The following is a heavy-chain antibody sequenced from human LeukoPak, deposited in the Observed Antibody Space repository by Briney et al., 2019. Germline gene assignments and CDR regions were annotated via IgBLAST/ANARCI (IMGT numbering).Heavy chain of an antibody. J-gene: IGHJ6*03. CDR2: ISSSSSYI. D-gene: IGHD3-10*01. CDR3: AKDLLVRGWAYYYMNV. CDR1: GFTFSSYS. Sequence: GGSLRLSCAASGFTFSSYSMNWVRQAPGKGLEWVSSISSSSSYIYYADSVKGRFTISRDNAKNSLYLQMNSLRTEDTALYYCAKDLLVRGWAYYYMNVWGKGTAVTVSS. V-gene: IGHV3-21*04.